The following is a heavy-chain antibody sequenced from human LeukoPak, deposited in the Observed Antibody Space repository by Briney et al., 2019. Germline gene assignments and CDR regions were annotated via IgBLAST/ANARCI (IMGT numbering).Heavy chain of an antibody. V-gene: IGHV3-11*04. J-gene: IGHJ3*02. Sequence: GGSLRLSCAASGFTFSDYYTSWIRQAPGKGLEWVSYISSSGSTIYYADSVKGRFTISRDNAKNSLYLQMNSLRAEDTAVYYCARDQLPYYDFWSAPGAFDIWGQGTMVTVSS. CDR1: GFTFSDYY. CDR3: ARDQLPYYDFWSAPGAFDI. D-gene: IGHD3-3*01. CDR2: ISSSGSTI.